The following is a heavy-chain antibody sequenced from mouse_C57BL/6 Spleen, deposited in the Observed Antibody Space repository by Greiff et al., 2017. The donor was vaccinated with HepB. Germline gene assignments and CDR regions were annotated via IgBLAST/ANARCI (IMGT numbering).Heavy chain of an antibody. CDR1: GYAFTNYL. D-gene: IGHD2-5*01. V-gene: IGHV1-54*01. Sequence: VQLQQSGAELVRPGTSVKVSCKASGYAFTNYLIEWVKQRPGQGLEWIGVINPGSGGTNYNEKFKGKATLTADKSSSTAYMQLSSLTSEDSAVYFCARGGYSNFHYFDYWGQGTTLTVSS. CDR3: ARGGYSNFHYFDY. CDR2: INPGSGGT. J-gene: IGHJ2*01.